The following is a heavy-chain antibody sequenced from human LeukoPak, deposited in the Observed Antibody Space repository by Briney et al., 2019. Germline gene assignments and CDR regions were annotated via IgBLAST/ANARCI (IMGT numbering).Heavy chain of an antibody. J-gene: IGHJ6*04. CDR2: INHSGST. CDR3: ARGPRGLGSYPSQYLGMDV. V-gene: IGHV4-34*01. CDR1: GGSFSGYY. D-gene: IGHD3-10*01. Sequence: SETLSLTCAVHGGSFSGYYWSWIRQPPGKGLEWIGEINHSGSTNYNPSLKSRVTISVDTSKNQFSLKLSSVTAADTAVHYCARGPRGLGSYPSQYLGMDVWGKGTTVTVSS.